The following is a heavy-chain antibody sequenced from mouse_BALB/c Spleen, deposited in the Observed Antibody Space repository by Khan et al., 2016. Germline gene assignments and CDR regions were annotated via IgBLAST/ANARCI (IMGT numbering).Heavy chain of an antibody. V-gene: IGHV3-2*02. Sequence: EVQLQESGPGLVKPSQSLSLTCTVTGYSITSGYGWNWIRQFPGNKLEWMGYISYSGSTNYNPSLKSRISITRDTSKNQFFLQLNSVATEDTATXYSAGTARIKYWGQGTTLTVSS. CDR3: AGTARIKY. D-gene: IGHD1-2*01. J-gene: IGHJ2*01. CDR1: GYSITSGYG. CDR2: ISYSGST.